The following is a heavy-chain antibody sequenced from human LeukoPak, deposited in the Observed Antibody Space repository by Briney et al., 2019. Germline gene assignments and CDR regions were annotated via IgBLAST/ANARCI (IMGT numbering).Heavy chain of an antibody. CDR2: IYSGGST. CDR1: GFTVSSNY. J-gene: IGHJ4*02. D-gene: IGHD6-19*01. CDR3: AKMPVSYSSGWSTFDY. Sequence: PGGSLRLSCAASGFTVSSNYMSWVRQAPGKGLEWVSVIYSGGSTYYADSVKGRFTISRDNSKNTLYLQMNSLRAEDTAVYYCAKMPVSYSSGWSTFDYWGQGNLVTVSS. V-gene: IGHV3-66*01.